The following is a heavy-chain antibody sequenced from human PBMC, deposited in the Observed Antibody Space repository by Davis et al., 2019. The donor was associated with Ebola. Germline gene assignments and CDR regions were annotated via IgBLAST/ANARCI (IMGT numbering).Heavy chain of an antibody. D-gene: IGHD3-16*02. V-gene: IGHV1-46*01. CDR1: GYTFTSYY. CDR3: ARGPNYDYIWGSYRYQFIVYGMGV. CDR2: INPSGGST. J-gene: IGHJ6*02. Sequence: ASVKVSCKASGYTFTSYYMHWVRQAPGQGLEWMGIINPSGGSTSYAQKFQGRVTMTRDTSTSTAYMELSSLRSEDTAVYYCARGPNYDYIWGSYRYQFIVYGMGVWGQGTTVTVSS.